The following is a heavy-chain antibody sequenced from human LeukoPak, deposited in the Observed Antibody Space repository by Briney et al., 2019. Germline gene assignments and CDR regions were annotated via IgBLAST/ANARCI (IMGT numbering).Heavy chain of an antibody. CDR2: IYYSGST. V-gene: IGHV4-39*07. J-gene: IGHJ4*02. Sequence: SEILSLTCTVSGGSISSSSYYWGWIRQPPGKGLEWIGSIYYSGSTYYNPSLKSRVTISVDTSKNQFSLKLSSVTAADTAVYYCARGGRKGAMAPSDYWGQGTLVTVSS. CDR3: ARGGRKGAMAPSDY. D-gene: IGHD5-18*01. CDR1: GGSISSSSYY.